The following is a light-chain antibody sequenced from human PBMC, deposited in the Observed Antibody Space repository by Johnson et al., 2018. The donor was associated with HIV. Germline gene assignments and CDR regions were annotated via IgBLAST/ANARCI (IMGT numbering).Light chain of an antibody. V-gene: IGLV1-51*01. CDR1: SSNIGNNY. CDR3: GTWDSSLSAYV. Sequence: QPVLTQPPSVSAAPGQKVTISCSGSSSNIGNNYVSWYQQLPGTAPKLLIYDNNKRPPGIPDRFSGSKSGTSATLGITGLQTGDEADYYCGTWDSSLSAYVFGTGTKVTVL. J-gene: IGLJ1*01. CDR2: DNN.